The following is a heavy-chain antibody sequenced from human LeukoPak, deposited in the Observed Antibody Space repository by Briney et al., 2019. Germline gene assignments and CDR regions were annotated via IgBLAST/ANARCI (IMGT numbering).Heavy chain of an antibody. V-gene: IGHV3-21*01. Sequence: GGSLRLSCAASGFTFSSYSMNWVRQAPGKGLEWVSSISSSSSYIYYADSVKGRFTISRDNAKNSLYLQMNSLRAEDTAVYYCARYRGAEAVAESDYWGQGTLVTVSS. CDR3: ARYRGAEAVAESDY. J-gene: IGHJ4*02. CDR2: ISSSSSYI. CDR1: GFTFSSYS. D-gene: IGHD6-19*01.